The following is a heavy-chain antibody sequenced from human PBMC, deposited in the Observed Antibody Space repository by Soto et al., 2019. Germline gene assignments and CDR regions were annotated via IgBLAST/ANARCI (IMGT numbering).Heavy chain of an antibody. J-gene: IGHJ4*02. CDR3: AREATLYDTTAYYYLY. D-gene: IGHD3-22*01. CDR1: GGTFSNYG. CDR2: IIPIFGTA. V-gene: IGHV1-69*01. Sequence: QVHLVQSGAEVKKPGSSVKVSCKASGGTFSNYGVNWVRQAPGQGLEWMGGIIPIFGTANYAQKLQGRVTITADDSTRTAYMELSSLISEDTAVYYCAREATLYDTTAYYYLYWGQRTLVNVSS.